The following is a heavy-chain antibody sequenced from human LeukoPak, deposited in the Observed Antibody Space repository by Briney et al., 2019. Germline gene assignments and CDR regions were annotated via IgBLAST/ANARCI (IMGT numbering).Heavy chain of an antibody. D-gene: IGHD5-24*01. Sequence: SGPTLMKPTQTLTLTCTFSGFSLSTSGVGVGWIRQPPGKALEWLALIYWGDDKRYSPSLKSRLTITKDTSKNQVVLTMTNMDPVDTATYYCAHTGLKEMATIYDYFDYWGQGTLVTVSS. CDR1: GFSLSTSGVG. CDR3: AHTGLKEMATIYDYFDY. V-gene: IGHV2-5*02. J-gene: IGHJ4*02. CDR2: IYWGDDK.